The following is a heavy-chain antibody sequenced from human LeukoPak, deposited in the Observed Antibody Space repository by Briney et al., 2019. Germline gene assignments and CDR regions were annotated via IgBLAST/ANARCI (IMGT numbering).Heavy chain of an antibody. D-gene: IGHD1-26*01. CDR1: GFTFSGSA. V-gene: IGHV3-73*01. CDR2: IRSKANSYAI. Sequence: GGSLRLSCAASGFTFSGSAMHWVRQASGKGLEWVGRIRSKANSYAIAYAASVKGRFTISRDDSKNTAYLQMNSLKTEDTAVYYCTRGTGIVGATVEYWGQGTLVTVSS. J-gene: IGHJ4*02. CDR3: TRGTGIVGATVEY.